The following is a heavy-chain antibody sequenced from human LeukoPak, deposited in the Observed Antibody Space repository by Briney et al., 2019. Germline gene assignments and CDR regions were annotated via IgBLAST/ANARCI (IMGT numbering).Heavy chain of an antibody. CDR2: IKPSSGDT. V-gene: IGHV1-2*02. J-gene: IGHJ5*02. CDR1: GYTFTGDQ. D-gene: IGHD2/OR15-2a*01. CDR3: ARKSAGFLTA. Sequence: ASVKVSCKASGYTFTGDQIFWLRQAPGQGLEWVGWIKPSSGDTLYEQKFQGRVTMTRDKSISSAYMELSSLRSDDTAVYYCARKSAGFLTAWGQGTLVTVSS.